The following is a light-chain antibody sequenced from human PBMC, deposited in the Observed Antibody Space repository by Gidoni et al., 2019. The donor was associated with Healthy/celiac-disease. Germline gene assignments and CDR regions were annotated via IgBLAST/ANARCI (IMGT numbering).Light chain of an antibody. V-gene: IGKV3-11*01. Sequence: EIVLTQSPATLSLSPGERATLSCRASQSVSSYLAWYQQKPCQAPRLLIYDASNRATCIPARFSGSGSGTDFTLTISSLEPEDFAVYYFQQRSNWPVTFGQGTKVEIK. CDR2: DAS. J-gene: IGKJ1*01. CDR3: QQRSNWPVT. CDR1: QSVSSY.